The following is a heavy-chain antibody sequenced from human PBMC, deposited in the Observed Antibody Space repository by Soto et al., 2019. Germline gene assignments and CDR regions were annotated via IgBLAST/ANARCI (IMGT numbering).Heavy chain of an antibody. CDR2: INHSGST. D-gene: IGHD3-22*01. V-gene: IGHV4-34*01. CDR3: ARGGYYDSSGYTGGFDP. Sequence: SETLSLTCAVYGGSFSGYYWSWIRQPPGKGLEWIGEINHSGSTNYNPSLKSRVTISVDTSKNQFSLKLSSVTAADTAVYYCARGGYYDSSGYTGGFDPWGQGTLVTVSS. J-gene: IGHJ5*02. CDR1: GGSFSGYY.